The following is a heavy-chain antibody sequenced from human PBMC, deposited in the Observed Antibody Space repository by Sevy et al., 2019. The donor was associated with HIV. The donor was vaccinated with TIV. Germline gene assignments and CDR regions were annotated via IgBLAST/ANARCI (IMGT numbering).Heavy chain of an antibody. CDR3: ARLHDYGDYVDY. Sequence: ASVKVSCKASGYTFTSYGISWVRQAPGQGLEWMGWISAYNGNTNYAQKLQGRVTMTTDTSTGTAYMELRSLRSDDTAVYYCARLHDYGDYVDYWGQGTLVTVSS. J-gene: IGHJ4*02. CDR2: ISAYNGNT. D-gene: IGHD4-17*01. V-gene: IGHV1-18*01. CDR1: GYTFTSYG.